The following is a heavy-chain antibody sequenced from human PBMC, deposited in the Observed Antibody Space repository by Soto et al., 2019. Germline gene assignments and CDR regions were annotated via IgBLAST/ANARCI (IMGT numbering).Heavy chain of an antibody. V-gene: IGHV3-23*01. J-gene: IGHJ4*02. CDR2: ISGSGGST. D-gene: IGHD5-12*01. CDR1: GFTFSSYA. CDR3: AKGVDIVATPYDY. Sequence: EVQLLESGGGLVQPGGSLSLSCAASGFTFSSYAMSWVRQAPGKGLEWVSAISGSGGSTYYADSVKGRFTISRDNSKKALYLKMNSLKAEDTAVYYCAKGVDIVATPYDYWGQGTLVTVSS.